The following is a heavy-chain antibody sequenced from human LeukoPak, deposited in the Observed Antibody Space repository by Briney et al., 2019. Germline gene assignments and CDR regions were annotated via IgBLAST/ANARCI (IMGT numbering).Heavy chain of an antibody. CDR2: INPSGDGT. Sequence: ASVKVSCKASGHTFTAYYVHLVRQAPGQGLEWMGVINPSGDGTNYPQRFQGRVTLTRDTSTSTVYMELSSLRSEDTAIYYCAKETPNTGWFDPWGQGTLVTVSS. CDR1: GHTFTAYY. J-gene: IGHJ5*02. D-gene: IGHD1-14*01. CDR3: AKETPNTGWFDP. V-gene: IGHV1-46*01.